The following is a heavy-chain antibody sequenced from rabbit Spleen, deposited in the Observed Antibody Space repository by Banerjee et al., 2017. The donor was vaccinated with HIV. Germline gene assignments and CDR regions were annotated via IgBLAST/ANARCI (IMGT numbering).Heavy chain of an antibody. Sequence: QEQLMESGGGLVQPGGSLKLSCKASGFDFSSYGVSWVRQAPGKGLEWIGYIDPIFGSTYYASWVNGRFTVSSHNAQNTLYLQLSSLTVADTATYFCVRGASSSGYYSLWGPGTLVTVS. V-gene: IGHV1S47*01. CDR3: VRGASSSGYYSL. CDR1: GFDFSSYG. CDR2: IDPIFGST. J-gene: IGHJ4*01. D-gene: IGHD1-1*01.